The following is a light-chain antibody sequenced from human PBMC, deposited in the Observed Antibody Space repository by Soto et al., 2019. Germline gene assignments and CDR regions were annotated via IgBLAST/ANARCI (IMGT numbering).Light chain of an antibody. V-gene: IGLV2-14*03. Sequence: QSALTQPASVSGSPGQSISIPCTGTSSDIGAFNFVSWYQQHPGKAPKVLIYGVTNRPSGVDYRFSGSKSGNTASLIISGLRHEDEADYYCSSFTSASTRIFVTGTKLTVL. CDR3: SSFTSASTRI. CDR2: GVT. J-gene: IGLJ1*01. CDR1: SSDIGAFNF.